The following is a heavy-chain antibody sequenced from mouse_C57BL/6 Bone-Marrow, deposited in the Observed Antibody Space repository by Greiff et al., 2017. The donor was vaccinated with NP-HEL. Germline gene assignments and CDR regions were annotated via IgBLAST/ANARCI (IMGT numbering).Heavy chain of an antibody. D-gene: IGHD2-3*01. V-gene: IGHV14-4*01. CDR1: GFNIKDDY. Sequence: EVKLVESGAELVRPGASVKLSCTASGFNIKDDYMHWVKQRPEQGLEWIGWIDPENGDTEYASKFQGKATITADTSSNTAYLQLSSLTSEDTAVYYCTTWDGYYDYAMDYWGQGTSVTVSS. J-gene: IGHJ4*01. CDR2: IDPENGDT. CDR3: TTWDGYYDYAMDY.